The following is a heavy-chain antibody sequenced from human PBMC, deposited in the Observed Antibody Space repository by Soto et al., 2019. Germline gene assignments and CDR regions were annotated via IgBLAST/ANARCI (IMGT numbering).Heavy chain of an antibody. J-gene: IGHJ4*02. CDR3: AKDTVHTNYYERKSLDY. D-gene: IGHD3-22*01. Sequence: GGSLILSCAASGFTFSSYGMHWVRQAPGKGLEWVAVISYDGSNKYYADSVKGRFTISRDNSKNTLYLQMNSLRAEDTAVYYCAKDTVHTNYYERKSLDYWGQGTLVTVSS. CDR2: ISYDGSNK. CDR1: GFTFSSYG. V-gene: IGHV3-30*18.